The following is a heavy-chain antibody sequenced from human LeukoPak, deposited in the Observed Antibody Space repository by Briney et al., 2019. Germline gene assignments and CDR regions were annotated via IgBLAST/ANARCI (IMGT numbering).Heavy chain of an antibody. J-gene: IGHJ5*02. CDR1: GFTFSSYA. V-gene: IGHV3-30-3*01. CDR2: ISYDGSNK. CDR3: ARAPNSGWYVDNWFDP. D-gene: IGHD6-19*01. Sequence: GGSLRLSCAASGFTFSSYAMHWVRQAPGKGLEWVAVISYDGSNKYYADSVRGRFTISRDNSKNTLYLQMNSLRAEDTAVYYCARAPNSGWYVDNWFDPWGQGTLVTVSS.